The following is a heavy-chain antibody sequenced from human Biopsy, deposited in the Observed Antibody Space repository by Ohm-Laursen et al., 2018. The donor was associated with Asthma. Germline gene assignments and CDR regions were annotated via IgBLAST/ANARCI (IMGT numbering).Heavy chain of an antibody. CDR1: GYTFNSAG. J-gene: IGHJ6*02. V-gene: IGHV1-18*01. Sequence: ASVKVSCKTSGYTFNSAGITWVRQAPGQGLEWMGWISVYNGNTKVAQKLQDRVTMTTDTSTSTAYMESRSLRSDDTAVYFCARAVDYSHYYGIDVWGQGTTVTVS. CDR3: ARAVDYSHYYGIDV. D-gene: IGHD3-10*01. CDR2: ISVYNGNT.